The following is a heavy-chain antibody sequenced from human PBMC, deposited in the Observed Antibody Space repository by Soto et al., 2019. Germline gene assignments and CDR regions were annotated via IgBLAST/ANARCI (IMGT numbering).Heavy chain of an antibody. V-gene: IGHV4-59*01. CDR1: GGSISSYY. D-gene: IGHD5-18*01. J-gene: IGHJ4*02. Sequence: QVQLQESGPGLVKPSETLSLTCTVSGGSISSYYWSWIRQPPGKGLEWIGYIYYSGSTNYNPSLKSRVTISVDTSKNQFSLKLSSVTAADTAVYYCARVGYSYGNSPMFDYWGQGTLVTVSS. CDR3: ARVGYSYGNSPMFDY. CDR2: IYYSGST.